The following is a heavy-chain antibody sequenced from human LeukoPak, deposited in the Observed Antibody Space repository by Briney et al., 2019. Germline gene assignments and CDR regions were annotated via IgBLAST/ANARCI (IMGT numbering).Heavy chain of an antibody. D-gene: IGHD2-2*01. Sequence: GGSLRLSCAASGSTFSNYAMSWVRQAPGKGLEWVSVISGSGGSTYYADSVKGRFTISRDNSKHTLYLQMNSLRAEDTAVYYCSKWKAIVLVPAARSPIDYWGQGTLVTVSS. CDR1: GSTFSNYA. J-gene: IGHJ4*02. V-gene: IGHV3-23*01. CDR3: SKWKAIVLVPAARSPIDY. CDR2: ISGSGGST.